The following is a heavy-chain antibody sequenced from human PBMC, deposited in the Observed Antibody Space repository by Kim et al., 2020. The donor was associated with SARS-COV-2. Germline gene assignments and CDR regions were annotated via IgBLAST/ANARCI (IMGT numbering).Heavy chain of an antibody. J-gene: IGHJ6*02. CDR1: GFIFNNAG. Sequence: GGSLRLSCAASGFIFNNAGMNWVRQAPGKGLEWLAGVKSKGNGGKKAYGAPVKVRFTNSKYNSKKTLYLQRNSLETQDTAVYYCTSDLGDYGGGDCYSRVWGQGTTVTVSS. V-gene: IGHV3-15*01. CDR2: VKSKGNGGKK. CDR3: TSDLGDYGGGDCYSRV. D-gene: IGHD2-21*02.